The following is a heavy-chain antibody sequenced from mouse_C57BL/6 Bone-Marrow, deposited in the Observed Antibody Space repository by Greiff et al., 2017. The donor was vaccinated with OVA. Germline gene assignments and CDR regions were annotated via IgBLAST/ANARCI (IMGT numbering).Heavy chain of an antibody. D-gene: IGHD1-1*01. V-gene: IGHV14-2*01. CDR3: ASITTVYWYFDV. J-gene: IGHJ1*03. Sequence: EVKLVESGAELVKPGASVKLSCTASGFNIKDYYMHWVKQRTEQGLEWIGRIDPEDGETKYTPKFQGKATITADTSSNTAYLQLSSLTSEDTAVYDSASITTVYWYFDVWGTGTAVTVSA. CDR1: GFNIKDYY. CDR2: IDPEDGET.